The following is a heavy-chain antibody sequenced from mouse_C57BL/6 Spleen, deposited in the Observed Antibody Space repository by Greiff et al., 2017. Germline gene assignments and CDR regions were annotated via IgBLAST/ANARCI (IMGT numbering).Heavy chain of an antibody. CDR3: ARHDYGNSGFAY. Sequence: QVQLQQSGAELVKPGASVKLSCKASGYTFTEYTIHWVKPRPGQGLEWIGWFSPGRGSIKYNEKFKDKATLTADKSSSTVYMELSRLTSEDSAVYFCARHDYGNSGFAYWGQGTLVTVSA. J-gene: IGHJ3*01. CDR2: FSPGRGSI. V-gene: IGHV1-62-2*01. D-gene: IGHD2-1*01. CDR1: GYTFTEYT.